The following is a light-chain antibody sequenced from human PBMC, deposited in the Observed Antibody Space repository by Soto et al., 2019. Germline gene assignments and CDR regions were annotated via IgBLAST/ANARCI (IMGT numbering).Light chain of an antibody. Sequence: DIQMTQSPSSLSASVGDRVTITCRASQSISSYLNWYQQKPGKAPKLLIYAASSLQSGVPSRLSGSGSGTEFTLTISSLQPEDFATYYCLKHNSYLWTLGQGTKVDI. J-gene: IGKJ1*01. CDR1: QSISSY. CDR2: AAS. V-gene: IGKV1-17*01. CDR3: LKHNSYLWT.